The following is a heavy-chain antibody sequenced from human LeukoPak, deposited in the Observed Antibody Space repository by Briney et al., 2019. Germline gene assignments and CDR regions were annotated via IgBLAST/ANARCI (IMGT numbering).Heavy chain of an antibody. Sequence: GGSLRLSCAASGFTFSSYSMNWVRQAPGKGLEWVGRIKSKTDGGTTDYAAPVKGRFTISRDDSKNTLYLQMNSLKTEDTAVYYCTTDIAARDSHFDYWGQGTLVTVSS. D-gene: IGHD6-6*01. CDR2: IKSKTDGGTT. V-gene: IGHV3-15*01. CDR3: TTDIAARDSHFDY. CDR1: GFTFSSYS. J-gene: IGHJ4*02.